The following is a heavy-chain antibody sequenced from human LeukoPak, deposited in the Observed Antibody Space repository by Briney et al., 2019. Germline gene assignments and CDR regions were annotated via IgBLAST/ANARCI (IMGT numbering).Heavy chain of an antibody. D-gene: IGHD3-22*01. J-gene: IGHJ4*02. V-gene: IGHV3-73*01. CDR3: TRRASHYYDSSGYV. CDR2: IRSKANSYAT. Sequence: GGSLRLSCAASGFTFSGSAMHWVRQASGKGLEWVGRIRSKANSYATAYAASVKGRFTISRDDSKNTAYLQINSLKTEDTAVYYCTRRASHYYDSSGYVRGQGTLVTVSS. CDR1: GFTFSGSA.